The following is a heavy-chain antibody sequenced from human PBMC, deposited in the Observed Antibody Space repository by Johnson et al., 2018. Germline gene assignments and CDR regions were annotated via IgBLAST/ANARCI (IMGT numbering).Heavy chain of an antibody. J-gene: IGHJ6*02. CDR2: ISYDGTNK. D-gene: IGHD5-12*01. V-gene: IGHV3-30*18. CDR3: AKVTGYSGYDFGYYYYYGMDV. CDR1: GFTFSRNA. Sequence: VQLVETGGGVVQPGRSLRLSCAASGFTFSRNAMHWVRQAPGKGLEWVAVISYDGTNKDYADSVKGRFTISRDNSKNTLYLQMNSLRAEDTAVYYCAKVTGYSGYDFGYYYYYGMDVWGQGTTVTVSS.